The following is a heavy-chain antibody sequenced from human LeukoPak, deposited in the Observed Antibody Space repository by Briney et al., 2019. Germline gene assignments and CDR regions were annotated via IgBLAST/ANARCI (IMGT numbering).Heavy chain of an antibody. CDR1: GFTFSSYA. J-gene: IGHJ5*02. CDR3: ARLRVARVDRTNTKYTWFDP. D-gene: IGHD5-18*01. CDR2: ISDSGDTT. Sequence: GGSLRLSCAASGFTFSSYAMHWVRQAPGKGLEWVSSISDSGDTTYYADSVKGRFTVSRDNSKSTLYLQMNSLRAEDTAVYYCARLRVARVDRTNTKYTWFDPWGQGTLVTVSS. V-gene: IGHV3-23*01.